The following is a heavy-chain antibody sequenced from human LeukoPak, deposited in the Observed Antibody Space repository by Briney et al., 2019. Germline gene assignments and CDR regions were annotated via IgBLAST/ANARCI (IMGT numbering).Heavy chain of an antibody. CDR3: ARGRGVYGYWYFDL. J-gene: IGHJ2*01. CDR2: ISGNGRNT. V-gene: IGHV3-23*01. CDR1: GFTFSSYV. Sequence: PGGPLRLSCAASGFTFSSYVMSWVRQAPGKGLEWVSTISGNGRNTYYADSVKGRFTISRDNSKITLYLEMNSLRAEDTAVYYCARGRGVYGYWYFDLWGRGTLVTVSS. D-gene: IGHD2-15*01.